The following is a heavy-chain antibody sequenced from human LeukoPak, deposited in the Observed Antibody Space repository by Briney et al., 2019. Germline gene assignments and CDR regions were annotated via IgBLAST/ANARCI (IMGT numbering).Heavy chain of an antibody. V-gene: IGHV3-7*03. CDR3: VRYFTAVAPTLRLDY. CDR1: GFSFSSYW. J-gene: IGHJ4*02. Sequence: PGGSLRLSCAASGFSFSSYWMNWVRQAPGKGLEWVATIKQDGRDKYYVDSVKGRFTISRDDAKNSLYLQMNSLRVEDTAVYHCVRYFTAVAPTLRLDYWGQGTLVTVFS. CDR2: IKQDGRDK. D-gene: IGHD6-19*01.